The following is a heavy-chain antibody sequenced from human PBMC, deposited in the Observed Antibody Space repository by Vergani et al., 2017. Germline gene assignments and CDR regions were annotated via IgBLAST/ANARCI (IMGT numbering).Heavy chain of an antibody. CDR3: ARDYGPSSSWYGGYYYYYGMDV. CDR1: GGSFSGYY. D-gene: IGHD6-13*01. Sequence: QVQLQQWGAGLLKPSETLSLTCAVYGGSFSGYYWSWIRQPPGKGLEWIGEINHSGSTNYNPSLKSRVTISVDTSKNQFSLKLSSVTAADTAVYYCARDYGPSSSWYGGYYYYYGMDVWGQGTTVTVSS. J-gene: IGHJ6*02. V-gene: IGHV4-34*01. CDR2: INHSGST.